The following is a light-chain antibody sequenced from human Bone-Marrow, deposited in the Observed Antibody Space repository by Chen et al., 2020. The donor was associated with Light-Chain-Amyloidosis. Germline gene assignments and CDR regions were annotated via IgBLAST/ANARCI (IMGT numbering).Light chain of an antibody. J-gene: IGLJ2*01. CDR2: RDT. Sequence: SYELKQPPSVSVSPGQTARITCSGDDLPTKYAYWYQQKPGQAPVLVIHRDTERPSVISERFSGSSSGTTATLTIRGVQAEDEADYHCQSADSSGTYEVIFGGGTKLTVL. CDR1: DLPTKY. CDR3: QSADSSGTYEVI. V-gene: IGLV3-25*03.